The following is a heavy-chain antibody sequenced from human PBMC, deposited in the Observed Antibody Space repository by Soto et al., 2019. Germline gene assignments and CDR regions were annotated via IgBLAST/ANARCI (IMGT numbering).Heavy chain of an antibody. CDR1: GFPFSSYG. Sequence: GGSLRLSCAASGFPFSSYGMHWVRQAPGKGLEWVAVIWYDGSNKYYADSVKGRFTISRDNSKNTLYLQMNSLRAEDTAVYYCARDLEYCSGGSCYSIVYYYYGMDVWGQGTTVTVSS. V-gene: IGHV3-33*01. J-gene: IGHJ6*02. D-gene: IGHD2-15*01. CDR2: IWYDGSNK. CDR3: ARDLEYCSGGSCYSIVYYYYGMDV.